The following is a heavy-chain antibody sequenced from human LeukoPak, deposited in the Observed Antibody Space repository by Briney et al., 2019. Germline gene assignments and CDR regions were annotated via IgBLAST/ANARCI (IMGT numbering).Heavy chain of an antibody. D-gene: IGHD3-10*01. J-gene: IGHJ6*04. CDR3: ARDLTMIRGAAFYYYYGMDV. CDR1: GYTFTSYA. V-gene: IGHV1-3*01. CDR2: INVGNGNT. Sequence: ASVKVSCKASGYTFTSYAIHWVRQAPGQRLEWLGWINVGNGNTKYSQKFQDRVTITRDTSASTAYMELSSLRSEDTAVYYCARDLTMIRGAAFYYYYGMDVWGKGTTVTVSS.